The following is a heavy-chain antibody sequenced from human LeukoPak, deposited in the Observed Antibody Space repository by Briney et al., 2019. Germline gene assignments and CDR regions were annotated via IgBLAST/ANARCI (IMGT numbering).Heavy chain of an antibody. CDR2: IWYNGRNQ. D-gene: IGHD5-24*01. V-gene: IGHV3-33*01. Sequence: PGRSLRLYCAATGFTFSHFGMHWVRQAPGKGLEWVAVIWYNGRNQYYRDSVKGRFTISRDNFKNTLHLQMNSLRVEDTAMYYCVREGTSGNGDGYNSYDYWGQGTLVTVSS. J-gene: IGHJ4*02. CDR3: VREGTSGNGDGYNSYDY. CDR1: GFTFSHFG.